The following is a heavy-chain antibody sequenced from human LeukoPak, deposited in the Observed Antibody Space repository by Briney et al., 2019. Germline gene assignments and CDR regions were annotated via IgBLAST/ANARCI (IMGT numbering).Heavy chain of an antibody. J-gene: IGHJ3*02. CDR1: GGSISSYY. CDR3: ARDGYNIAGAFDI. D-gene: IGHD5-24*01. V-gene: IGHV4-59*01. CDR2: IYYSGST. Sequence: SETLSLTCTVSGGSISSYYWSWIRQPPGKGLEWIGYIYYSGSTNYNPSLKSRVTISVDTSKNQFSLMLSSVTAADTAVYYCARDGYNIAGAFDIWGQGTMVTVSS.